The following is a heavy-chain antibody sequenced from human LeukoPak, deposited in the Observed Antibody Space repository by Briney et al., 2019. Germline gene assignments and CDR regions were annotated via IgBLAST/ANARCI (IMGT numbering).Heavy chain of an antibody. Sequence: GASVKVSCKASGGTFISYAISWVRQAPGQGLELMGGIIPIFGTANYAQKFQGRVTITADESTSTAYMELSTLRSEDMAVYYSARTNYYDSSAYPNDAFDIWGQGTMVTVSS. J-gene: IGHJ3*02. CDR1: GGTFISYA. CDR2: IIPIFGTA. CDR3: ARTNYYDSSAYPNDAFDI. D-gene: IGHD3-22*01. V-gene: IGHV1-69*13.